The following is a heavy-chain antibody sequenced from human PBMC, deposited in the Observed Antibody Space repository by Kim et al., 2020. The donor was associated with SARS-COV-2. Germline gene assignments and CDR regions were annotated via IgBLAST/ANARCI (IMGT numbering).Heavy chain of an antibody. J-gene: IGHJ4*02. V-gene: IGHV3-21*01. Sequence: GKGRFTISRDNAKNSLYLQMNSLRAEDTAVYYCASEDLAYCSGGSCPLDYWGQGTLVTVSS. D-gene: IGHD2-15*01. CDR3: ASEDLAYCSGGSCPLDY.